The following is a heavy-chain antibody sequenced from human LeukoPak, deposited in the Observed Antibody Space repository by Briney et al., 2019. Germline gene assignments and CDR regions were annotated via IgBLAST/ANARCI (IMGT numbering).Heavy chain of an antibody. Sequence: ASAKVSCKASGYTFTSNYMHWVRQAPGQGLEWMGVIAPSSGTTSYAQKFQGRVTMTRDTSTSTLYMELSSLTSEDTAVYYCARASGSSAVPFDYWGQGTLVTVSS. D-gene: IGHD3-10*01. J-gene: IGHJ4*02. CDR2: IAPSSGTT. V-gene: IGHV1-46*01. CDR1: GYTFTSNY. CDR3: ARASGSSAVPFDY.